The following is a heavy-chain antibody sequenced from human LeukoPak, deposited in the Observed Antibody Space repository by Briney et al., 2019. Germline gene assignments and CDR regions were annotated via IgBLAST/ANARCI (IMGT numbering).Heavy chain of an antibody. J-gene: IGHJ4*02. CDR1: GYTFTNYY. D-gene: IGHD1-1*01. CDR3: ARDRGSGTTKSDFDY. Sequence: ASVKVSCKASGYTFTNYYMHWVRQAPGQGLEWMGIINPSGDSTSYAQKFQGRVTMTRDMSTSTVYMELSSLRSEDTAVYYCARDRGSGTTKSDFDYWGQGTLVTVSS. CDR2: INPSGDST. V-gene: IGHV1-46*01.